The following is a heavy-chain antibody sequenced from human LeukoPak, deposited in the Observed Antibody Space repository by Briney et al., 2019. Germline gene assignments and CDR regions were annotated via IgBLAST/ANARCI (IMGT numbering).Heavy chain of an antibody. V-gene: IGHV3-23*01. D-gene: IGHD3-22*01. Sequence: PGGSLRLSCAASGFTFSSYAMSWVRQAPGKGLEWVSAISGSGGSTYYADSVKGRFTISRDNSKNTLYLQMNSLRAEDTAVYYCAKAGRYYNDSSGYYPDPHYYGMDVWGQGTTVTVSS. CDR1: GFTFSSYA. CDR2: ISGSGGST. CDR3: AKAGRYYNDSSGYYPDPHYYGMDV. J-gene: IGHJ6*02.